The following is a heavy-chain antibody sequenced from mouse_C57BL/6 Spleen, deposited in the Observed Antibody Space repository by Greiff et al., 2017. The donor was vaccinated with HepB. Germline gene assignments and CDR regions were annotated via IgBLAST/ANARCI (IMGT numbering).Heavy chain of an antibody. CDR1: GYTFTGYW. J-gene: IGHJ1*03. V-gene: IGHV1-9*01. CDR2: ILPGSGST. Sequence: QVQLKQSGAELMKPGASVKLSCKATGYTFTGYWIEWVKQRPGHGLEWIGEILPGSGSTNYNEKFKGKATFTADTSSNTAYMQLSSLTTEDSAIYYCARRGITTVVERWYFDVWGTGTTVTVSS. D-gene: IGHD1-1*01. CDR3: ARRGITTVVERWYFDV.